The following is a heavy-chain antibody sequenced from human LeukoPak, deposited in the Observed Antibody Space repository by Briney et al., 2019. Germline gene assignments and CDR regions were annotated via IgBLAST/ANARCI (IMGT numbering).Heavy chain of an antibody. J-gene: IGHJ4*02. Sequence: PGGSLRLSCSASGFTFSSYAMHWVRRAPGKGLEYVSAISSNGGSTYYADSVKGRFTISRDNSKNTLYPQVNSLRAEDTALYYCARRGDGGRSFDYWGQGTLVTVSS. CDR3: ARRGDGGRSFDY. CDR2: ISSNGGST. D-gene: IGHD4-23*01. V-gene: IGHV3-64*04. CDR1: GFTFSSYA.